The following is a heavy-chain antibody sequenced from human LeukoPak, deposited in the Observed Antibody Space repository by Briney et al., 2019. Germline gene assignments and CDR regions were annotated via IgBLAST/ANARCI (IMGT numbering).Heavy chain of an antibody. CDR1: GFTFDGCA. V-gene: IGHV3-9*01. D-gene: IGHD6-6*01. Sequence: GRSLRLSCAASGFTFDGCAMHWVRQAPGKGLEWVSGISWNSGIVVYGDSVKGRITISRDNAKNSMDLEMKSLRPEDTALYYCAKSAGVAARRGYFDNWGQGTLVTVSS. J-gene: IGHJ4*02. CDR3: AKSAGVAARRGYFDN. CDR2: ISWNSGIV.